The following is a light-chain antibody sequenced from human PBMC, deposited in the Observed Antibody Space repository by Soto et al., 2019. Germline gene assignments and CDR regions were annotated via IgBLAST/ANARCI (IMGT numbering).Light chain of an antibody. J-gene: IGKJ1*01. Sequence: EIVLTQSPGTLSLSPGERATLSCRASQSLSKNYLAWYQHKPGQAPRLLIHYASNRATGIPDRFSGSGSGTDFTLTISSLEPEDSAVYYCQQCVTAPLTFGPGTKVEI. CDR3: QQCVTAPLT. CDR1: QSLSKNY. V-gene: IGKV3-20*01. CDR2: YAS.